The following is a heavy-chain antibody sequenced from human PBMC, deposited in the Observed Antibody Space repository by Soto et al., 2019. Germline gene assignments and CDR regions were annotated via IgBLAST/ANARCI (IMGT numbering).Heavy chain of an antibody. CDR1: GFTFSSYG. CDR2: IWYDGSNK. Sequence: QVQLVESGGGVVQPGRSLRLSCAASGFTFSSYGMHWVRQAPGKGLEWVAVIWYDGSNKYYADSVKGRFTISRDNSKNTLYLQMNSLRAEDTAVYYCARDHHYYYDIGTDAFDIWGQGTMVTVSS. J-gene: IGHJ3*02. V-gene: IGHV3-33*01. D-gene: IGHD3-22*01. CDR3: ARDHHYYYDIGTDAFDI.